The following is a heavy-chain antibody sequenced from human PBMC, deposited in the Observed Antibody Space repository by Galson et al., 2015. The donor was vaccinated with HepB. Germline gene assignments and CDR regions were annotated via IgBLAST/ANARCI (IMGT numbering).Heavy chain of an antibody. CDR1: GGTFSSYA. Sequence: SVKVSCKASGGTFSSYAISWVRQAPGQGLEWMGRIIPILGIANYAQKFQGRVTITADKSTSTAYMELSSLRSEDTAVYYCARDRDDYGDFLAFDIWGQGTMVTVPS. D-gene: IGHD4-17*01. V-gene: IGHV1-69*04. J-gene: IGHJ3*02. CDR3: ARDRDDYGDFLAFDI. CDR2: IIPILGIA.